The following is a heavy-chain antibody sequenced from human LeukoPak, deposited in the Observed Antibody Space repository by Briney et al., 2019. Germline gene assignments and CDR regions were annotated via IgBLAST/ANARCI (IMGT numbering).Heavy chain of an antibody. Sequence: SQTLSLTCAISGDSVSSNSAAWNWIRQSPSRGLEWLGRTYYRSKWYNDYAVSVKSRITISADTSKNQLSLQLNSVTPEDTAVYFCARDNDYGGYYFDYWGQGTLVTVSS. J-gene: IGHJ4*02. V-gene: IGHV6-1*01. D-gene: IGHD4-23*01. CDR1: GDSVSSNSAA. CDR2: TYYRSKWYN. CDR3: ARDNDYGGYYFDY.